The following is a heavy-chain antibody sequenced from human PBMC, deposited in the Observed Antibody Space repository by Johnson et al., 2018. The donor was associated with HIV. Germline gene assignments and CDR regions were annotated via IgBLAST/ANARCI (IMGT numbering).Heavy chain of an antibody. CDR3: ARRAHDAFDI. J-gene: IGHJ3*02. CDR2: IRWDGGST. V-gene: IGHV3-43D*03. CDR1: GFTFDDYA. Sequence: QLVESGGVVVQPGGSLRLSCAASGFTFDDYAMHWVRQAPGKGLEWVSLIRWDGGSTYYADSVKGRFTISRDNSKNTLYLQMNSLRAEDMAVYYCARRAHDAFDIWGQGTMVTVSS.